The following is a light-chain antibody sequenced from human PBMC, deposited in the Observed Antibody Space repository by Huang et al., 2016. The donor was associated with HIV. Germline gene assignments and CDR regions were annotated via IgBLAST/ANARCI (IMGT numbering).Light chain of an antibody. CDR3: QQANSFPYT. CDR1: QGISSW. V-gene: IGKV1-12*01. J-gene: IGKJ2*01. Sequence: DIQMTQSPSSMSASVGDRVTITCRASQGISSWLAWYPQKPGKAPKLLLYAAASLQSGVPSRFSGSGSGTDFTLTISSLQPEDFATYYCQQANSFPYTFGQGTKLEIK. CDR2: AAA.